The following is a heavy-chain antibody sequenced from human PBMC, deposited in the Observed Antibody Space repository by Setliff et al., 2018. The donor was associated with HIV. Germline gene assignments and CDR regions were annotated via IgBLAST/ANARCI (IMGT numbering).Heavy chain of an antibody. V-gene: IGHV1-69*05. D-gene: IGHD3-22*01. CDR2: IIPMYGVA. CDR1: GGTFSSYV. J-gene: IGHJ4*02. CDR3: ARETMYDSRGYLSHYFDY. Sequence: SVKVSCKASGGTFSSYVISWVRQAPGQGPEWMGGIIPMYGVANYAQKFQGRVTITTDETTNTVYMELSGLRSEDTAVYYCARETMYDSRGYLSHYFDYWGQGTPVTVSS.